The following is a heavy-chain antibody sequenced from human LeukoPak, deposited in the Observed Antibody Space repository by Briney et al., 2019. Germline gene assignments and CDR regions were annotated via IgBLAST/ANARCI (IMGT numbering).Heavy chain of an antibody. Sequence: PGGSLRLSCAASGFTFSSYSMNWVRQAPGKGLEWVSSISSSSSYIYYADSVKGRFTISRDNAKSSLYLQMNSLRAEDTVVYYCARDKSQSLAFYFFDYWGQGTLVTVSS. CDR1: GFTFSSYS. J-gene: IGHJ4*02. CDR3: ARDKSQSLAFYFFDY. CDR2: ISSSSSYI. D-gene: IGHD3-3*02. V-gene: IGHV3-21*01.